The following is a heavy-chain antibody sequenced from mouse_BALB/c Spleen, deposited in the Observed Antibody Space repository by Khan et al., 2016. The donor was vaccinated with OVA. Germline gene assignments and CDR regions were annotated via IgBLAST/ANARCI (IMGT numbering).Heavy chain of an antibody. Sequence: QIQSVQSGPELKKPGETVKISCKASGYSFTDYGMNWVKQAPGTALKWMGWINTNTGESTYFEEFKGRFAFSLETSASTPYLQINNLKNEDTATYVCARGNNYGTNSWFVYWGQGTLVTVSA. V-gene: IGHV9-3*02. D-gene: IGHD1-1*01. CDR3: ARGNNYGTNSWFVY. CDR2: INTNTGES. CDR1: GYSFTDYG. J-gene: IGHJ3*01.